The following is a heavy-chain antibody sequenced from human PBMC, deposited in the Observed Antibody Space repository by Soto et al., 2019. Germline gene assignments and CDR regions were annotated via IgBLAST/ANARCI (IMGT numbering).Heavy chain of an antibody. CDR2: IWYDGSNK. CDR3: AREGWGVEDGYINDY. Sequence: QVQLVESGGGVVQPGRSLRLSCAASGFTFSSYGMHWVRQAPGKGLEWVAVIWYDGSNKYYADSVKGRFTISRDNSKNPLYLQMNSLRAEDTAVYYCAREGWGVEDGYINDYWGQGTLVTVSS. CDR1: GFTFSSYG. J-gene: IGHJ4*02. D-gene: IGHD5-12*01. V-gene: IGHV3-33*01.